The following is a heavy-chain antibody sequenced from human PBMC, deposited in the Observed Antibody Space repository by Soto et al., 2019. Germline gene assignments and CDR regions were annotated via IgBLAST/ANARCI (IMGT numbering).Heavy chain of an antibody. CDR1: GGTFSSYT. CDR2: IIPIFGTA. D-gene: IGHD5-18*01. Sequence: QVQLVQSGAEVKKPGSSVTVSCKASGGTFSSYTISWVRQAPGQGLEWIGGIIPIFGTANYAQKFQERVTITADDATSAAYMELSSLRSADTAVYYCARGKHRWIQLWYFDLWGRGTLVTVSS. J-gene: IGHJ2*01. CDR3: ARGKHRWIQLWYFDL. V-gene: IGHV1-69*12.